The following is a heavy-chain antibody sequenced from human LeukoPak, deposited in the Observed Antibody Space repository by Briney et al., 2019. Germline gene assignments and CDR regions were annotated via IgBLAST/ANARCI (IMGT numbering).Heavy chain of an antibody. Sequence: LTCAVYGGSFSGHYWSWIRQPPGKGLEWVSVIYSGGRTYYADSVKGRFTISRDNSKNTLYLQMNSLRVEDTAVYYCARTPGLHDYGYWGQGTLVTVSS. CDR2: IYSGGRT. D-gene: IGHD4-17*01. CDR3: ARTPGLHDYGY. J-gene: IGHJ4*02. V-gene: IGHV3-53*01. CDR1: GGSFSGHY.